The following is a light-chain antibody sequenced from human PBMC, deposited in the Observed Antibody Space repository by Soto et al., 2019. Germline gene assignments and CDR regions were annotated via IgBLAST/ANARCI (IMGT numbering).Light chain of an antibody. J-gene: IGKJ5*01. V-gene: IGKV3D-15*01. Sequence: EIVMTQSPATLSVSPGETASLSCRRSQSAGNFLAWYQQKPGQAPRLLIYYISTRATGIPARFSGSGSGTAFTLTINSLQSEDSAVYYCQQHNQWPITFGQGTRLEIK. CDR1: QSAGNF. CDR2: YIS. CDR3: QQHNQWPIT.